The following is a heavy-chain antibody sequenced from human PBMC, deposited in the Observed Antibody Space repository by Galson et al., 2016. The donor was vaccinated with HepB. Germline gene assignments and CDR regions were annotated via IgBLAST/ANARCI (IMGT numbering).Heavy chain of an antibody. CDR3: ARDGVTAASDY. CDR1: GFIFNSYW. V-gene: IGHV3-7*03. Sequence: SLRLSCAASGFIFNSYWMNWVRQAPGKGLEWVAIIKQDGSEVYYADSVNGRFTISRDNAKNSLSLQMNNLRAEDTAVYYCARDGVTAASDYWGQGTLVIVSS. J-gene: IGHJ4*02. D-gene: IGHD2-8*01. CDR2: IKQDGSEV.